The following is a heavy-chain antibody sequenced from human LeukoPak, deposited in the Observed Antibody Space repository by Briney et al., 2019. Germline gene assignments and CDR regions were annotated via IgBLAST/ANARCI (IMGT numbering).Heavy chain of an antibody. CDR1: GFTITYYW. J-gene: IGHJ5*02. V-gene: IGHV3-7*01. CDR3: ARLSESRTIFYL. CDR2: IKQDGSAK. D-gene: IGHD3-3*01. Sequence: GGSLRLSCAASGFTITYYWMSWVRQAPGKGLEWVANIKQDGSAKLYVDSVEGRFTVSRDNAKNSLYLQMNNLRAEDTAVYYCARLSESRTIFYLWGQGTLVTVSS.